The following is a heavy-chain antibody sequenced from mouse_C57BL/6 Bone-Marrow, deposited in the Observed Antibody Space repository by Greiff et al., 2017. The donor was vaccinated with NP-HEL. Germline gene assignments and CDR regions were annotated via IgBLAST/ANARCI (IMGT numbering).Heavy chain of an antibody. CDR2: INYDGSST. CDR1: GFTFSDYY. D-gene: IGHD4-1*01. Sequence: EVKVVESEGGLVQPGSSMKLSCTASGFTFSDYYMAWVRQVPEKGLEWVANINYDGSSTYYLDSLKSRFIISRDNAKNILYLQMSSLKSEDTATYYCARAELGLYFDYWGQGTTLTVSS. V-gene: IGHV5-16*01. CDR3: ARAELGLYFDY. J-gene: IGHJ2*01.